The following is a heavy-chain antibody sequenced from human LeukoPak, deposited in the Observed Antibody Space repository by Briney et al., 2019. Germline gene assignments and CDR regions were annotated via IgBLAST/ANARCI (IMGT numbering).Heavy chain of an antibody. Sequence: GGSLRLSCAVSGFTVTSTYMSRVRQAPGKGLEWLSLIDSGGNTYYADSVQGRFTISRDNSKNTLYLQMTSLSVEDTALYYCARRGSSGWYQGGFDYWGQGTLVTVSS. J-gene: IGHJ4*02. D-gene: IGHD6-19*01. CDR1: GFTVTSTY. CDR3: ARRGSSGWYQGGFDY. CDR2: IDSGGNT. V-gene: IGHV3-66*01.